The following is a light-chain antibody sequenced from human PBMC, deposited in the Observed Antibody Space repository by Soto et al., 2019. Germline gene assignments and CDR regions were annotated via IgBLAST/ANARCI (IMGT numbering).Light chain of an antibody. J-gene: IGKJ1*01. V-gene: IGKV1-9*01. CDR2: GAS. CDR1: QGIKTY. Sequence: DIQLTQSPSFLSASVGDSVTITCRASQGIKTYLTWYQQKPGKAPHVLIFGASTLQSGVPSRFSGSGSGTESTLTVTSLQPEDSATYFCQQFKSYPWTFGQGTKVEIK. CDR3: QQFKSYPWT.